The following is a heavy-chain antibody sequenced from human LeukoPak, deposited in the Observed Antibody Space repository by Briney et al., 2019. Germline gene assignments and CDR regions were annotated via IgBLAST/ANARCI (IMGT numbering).Heavy chain of an antibody. V-gene: IGHV3-23*01. CDR1: GFTFSSYA. CDR3: ARDPWLGCSGGSCYLNY. Sequence: PGGSLRLSCAASGFTFSSYAMSWVRQAPGKGLEWVPTISGSGSNTYYADSVKGRFTISRDNSKNTLYLQMNSLRAEDTAVYYCARDPWLGCSGGSCYLNYWGQGTLVTVSS. CDR2: ISGSGSNT. J-gene: IGHJ4*02. D-gene: IGHD2-15*01.